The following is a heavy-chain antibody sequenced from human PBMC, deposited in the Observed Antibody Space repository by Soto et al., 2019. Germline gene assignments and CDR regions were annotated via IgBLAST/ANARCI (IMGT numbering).Heavy chain of an antibody. V-gene: IGHV1-69*02. Sequence: KSRASVKVSCKASGGTFSSYTISWVRQAPGQGLEWMGRIIPILGIANYAQKFQGRVTITADKSTSTTYMELSSLRSEDTAVYYCAIGEASSPERWYYYYYMDVWGKGTTVTVSS. J-gene: IGHJ6*03. CDR2: IIPILGIA. CDR1: GGTFSSYT. D-gene: IGHD2-15*01. CDR3: AIGEASSPERWYYYYYMDV.